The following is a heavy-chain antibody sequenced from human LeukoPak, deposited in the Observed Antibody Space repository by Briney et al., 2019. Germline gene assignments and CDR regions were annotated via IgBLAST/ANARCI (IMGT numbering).Heavy chain of an antibody. J-gene: IGHJ4*02. CDR1: GFTFSSYW. CDR3: ARVATYYDSSGYNSGYFDY. V-gene: IGHV3-74*01. D-gene: IGHD3-22*01. Sequence: GGSLRLSYAASGFTFSSYWMHWVRQAPGKGLVWVSRINTDESSTTYADSVKGRFTISRDNAKNTLYLQMNSLRAEDTAVYYCARVATYYDSSGYNSGYFDYWGQGTLVTVSS. CDR2: INTDESST.